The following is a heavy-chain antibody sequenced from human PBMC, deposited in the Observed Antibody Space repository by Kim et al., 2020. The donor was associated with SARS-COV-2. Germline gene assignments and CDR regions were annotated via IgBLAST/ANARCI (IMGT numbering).Heavy chain of an antibody. CDR3: ARSPMTTPRKSFDY. CDR1: GYSFTNYW. V-gene: IGHV5-51*01. D-gene: IGHD4-17*01. Sequence: GESLKISCKGSGYSFTNYWIGWVRQMPGKGLEWMGIIYPGDSDTRYSPSFQGQVTISVDKYITTAYLQWSSLKASDTAMYYCARSPMTTPRKSFDYWGQGTLVTVSS. J-gene: IGHJ4*02. CDR2: IYPGDSDT.